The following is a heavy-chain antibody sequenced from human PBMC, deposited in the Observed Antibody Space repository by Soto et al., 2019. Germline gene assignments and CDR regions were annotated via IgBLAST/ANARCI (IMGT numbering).Heavy chain of an antibody. CDR3: ARLGVLLWFGEVTPWYFDY. Sequence: QLQLQESGPGLVKPSETLSLTCTVSGGSISSSSYYWGWIRQPPGKGLEWIGSIYYSGSTYYNPSLKSRVTISVDTSKNQFSLKLSSVTAADTAVYYCARLGVLLWFGEVTPWYFDYWGQGTLVTVSS. D-gene: IGHD3-10*01. V-gene: IGHV4-39*01. J-gene: IGHJ4*02. CDR2: IYYSGST. CDR1: GGSISSSSYY.